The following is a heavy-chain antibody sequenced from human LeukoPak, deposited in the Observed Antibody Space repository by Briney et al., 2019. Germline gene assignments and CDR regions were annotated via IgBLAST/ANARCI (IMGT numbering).Heavy chain of an antibody. V-gene: IGHV3-30*04. CDR2: ISYDGSNK. J-gene: IGHJ4*02. CDR3: ARDQLVAATHYFDY. D-gene: IGHD2-15*01. CDR1: GFTFSSYA. Sequence: PGRSLRLSCAASGFTFSSYAMHWVRQAPGKGLELEAVISYDGSNKYYADSVKGRFTISRDNSKNTLYLQMNSLRAEDTAVYYCARDQLVAATHYFDYWGQGTLVTVSS.